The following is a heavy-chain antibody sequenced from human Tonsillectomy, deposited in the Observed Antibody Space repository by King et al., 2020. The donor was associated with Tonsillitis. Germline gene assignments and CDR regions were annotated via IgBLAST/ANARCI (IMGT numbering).Heavy chain of an antibody. D-gene: IGHD4-17*01. Sequence: VQLVESGAEVKKPGESLTISCEGSGYSFTTYWIGWVRQMPGKGLEWMGIIYPGDSDTRYSPSFHGQVTISADKSFSTAYLQWSSLKASDTAMYYCVILFDGDYAYWGQGTLVTVSS. CDR1: GYSFTTYW. V-gene: IGHV5-51*01. J-gene: IGHJ4*02. CDR2: IYPGDSDT. CDR3: VILFDGDYAY.